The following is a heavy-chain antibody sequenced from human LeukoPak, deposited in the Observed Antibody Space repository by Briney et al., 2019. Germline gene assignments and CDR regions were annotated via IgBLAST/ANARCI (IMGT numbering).Heavy chain of an antibody. D-gene: IGHD3-10*01. V-gene: IGHV3-30*04. Sequence: PGGSLRLSCAASGFTFSSYAMHWVRQAPGKGLEWVAVISYDGSNKYYADSVKGRFTISRDNSKNTLYLQMNSLRAEDTAVYYCARSQRYLYYYGSGSPDYFDYWGQGTLVTVSS. CDR3: ARSQRYLYYYGSGSPDYFDY. CDR2: ISYDGSNK. J-gene: IGHJ4*02. CDR1: GFTFSSYA.